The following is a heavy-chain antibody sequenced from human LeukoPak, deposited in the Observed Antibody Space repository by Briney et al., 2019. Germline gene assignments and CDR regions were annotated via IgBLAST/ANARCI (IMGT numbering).Heavy chain of an antibody. V-gene: IGHV4-39*02. J-gene: IGHJ4*02. D-gene: IGHD1-26*01. Sequence: SETLSLTCTVSGGSIRSSSYYWGWIRQPPGKGMEWIGSIYYSGSTYYNPSLKSRVTISVDTSKNHFSLKLSSVTAADTAVYYCARRSSGATRYYFDYWGQGTLVTVSS. CDR2: IYYSGST. CDR3: ARRSSGATRYYFDY. CDR1: GGSIRSSSYY.